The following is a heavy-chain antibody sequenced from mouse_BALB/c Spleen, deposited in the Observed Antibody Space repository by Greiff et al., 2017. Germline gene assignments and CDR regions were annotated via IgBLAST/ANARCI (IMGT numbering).Heavy chain of an antibody. V-gene: IGHV3-2*02. CDR2: ISYSGST. CDR3: ARGSWYGNY. D-gene: IGHD2-10*02. CDR1: GYSITSDYA. Sequence: EVQGVESGPGLVKPSQSLSLTCTVTGYSITSDYAWNWIRQFPGNKLEWMGYISYSGSTSYNPSLKSRISITRDTSKNQFFLQLNSVTTEDTATYYCARGSWYGNYWGQGTTLTVSS. J-gene: IGHJ2*01.